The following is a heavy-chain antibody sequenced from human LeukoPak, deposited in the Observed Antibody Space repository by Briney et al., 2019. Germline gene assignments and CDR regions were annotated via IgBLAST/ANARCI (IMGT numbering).Heavy chain of an antibody. J-gene: IGHJ4*02. D-gene: IGHD3-22*01. V-gene: IGHV5-51*01. Sequence: GESLKIPCKGSGYTFTSYWIGWVRQMPGKGLEWMGIIYPGDSDTRYSPSFQGQVTISADKSISTAYLQWSSLKASDTAMYYCASHSEYYYDSSGYYQAFDYWGQGTLVTVSS. CDR2: IYPGDSDT. CDR1: GYTFTSYW. CDR3: ASHSEYYYDSSGYYQAFDY.